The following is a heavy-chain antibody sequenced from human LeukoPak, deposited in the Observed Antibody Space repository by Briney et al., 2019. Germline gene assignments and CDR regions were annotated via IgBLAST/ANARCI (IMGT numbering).Heavy chain of an antibody. Sequence: SVKVSCKASGGTFSSYAISWVRQALGQGFKWLGGITPIFGTANYAQKFQGRVTITTDESTSTAYMELSSLRSEDTAVYYCASQRGPVIYSGSPGAFDIWGQGTMVTVSS. J-gene: IGHJ3*02. CDR3: ASQRGPVIYSGSPGAFDI. V-gene: IGHV1-69*05. CDR1: GGTFSSYA. CDR2: ITPIFGTA. D-gene: IGHD1-26*01.